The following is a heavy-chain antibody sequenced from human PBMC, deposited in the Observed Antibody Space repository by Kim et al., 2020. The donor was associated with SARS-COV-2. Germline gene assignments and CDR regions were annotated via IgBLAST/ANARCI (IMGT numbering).Heavy chain of an antibody. CDR2: ISGSGGST. D-gene: IGHD3-22*01. CDR3: ASSEEAGRSMIVVGVPEV. J-gene: IGHJ4*02. V-gene: IGHV3-23*01. Sequence: GGSLRLSCAASGFTFSSYAMSWVRQAPGKGLEWVSAISGSGGSTYYADSVKGRFTISRDNSKNTLYLQMNSLRAEVTAVYYCASSEEAGRSMIVVGVPEVWGQGTLVTVSS. CDR1: GFTFSSYA.